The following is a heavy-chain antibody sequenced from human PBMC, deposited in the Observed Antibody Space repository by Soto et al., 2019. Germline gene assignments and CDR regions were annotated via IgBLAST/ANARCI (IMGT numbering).Heavy chain of an antibody. CDR2: IHYSGST. V-gene: IGHV4-59*08. J-gene: IGHJ3*02. CDR1: GGSISNYY. CDR3: VNLENSMVRGMGPFDI. Sequence: SETLSLTCTVSGGSISNYYWSWIRQPPGKGLEWIGYIHYSGSTNYNPSLKSRVTMSVDTSKNQFSLKLSSVTAADTAVYYCVNLENSMVRGMGPFDIWGQRTMVSVS. D-gene: IGHD3-10*01.